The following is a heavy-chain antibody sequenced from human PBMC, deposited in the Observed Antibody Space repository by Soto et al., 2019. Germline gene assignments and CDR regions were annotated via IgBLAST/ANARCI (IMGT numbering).Heavy chain of an antibody. D-gene: IGHD3-9*01. CDR2: IYYNGTT. V-gene: IGHV4-31*03. CDR1: GGSIRSPNFS. CDR3: ARLKTYDILNKSDY. J-gene: IGHJ4*02. Sequence: SETLSLTCTVIGGSIRSPNFSWSWIRQHPGKGPEWIGNIYYNGTTTYSPSLESRLTISLDPSKNQFSLTLNSVTAADTAVYYCARLKTYDILNKSDYWGQGSLVTVSS.